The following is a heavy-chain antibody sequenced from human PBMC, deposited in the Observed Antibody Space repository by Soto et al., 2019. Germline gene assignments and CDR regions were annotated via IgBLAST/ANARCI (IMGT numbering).Heavy chain of an antibody. CDR2: IYYSGST. D-gene: IGHD6-13*01. V-gene: IGHV4-28*01. CDR3: ARSAPTAAGPHDAFDI. CDR1: GYSISNSNW. J-gene: IGHJ3*02. Sequence: QVQLQESGPGLVKPSDTLSLTCAVSGYSISNSNWWGWIRQPPGKGLEWIGYIYYSGSTYYNPSLKSRVTLSLDTSRNQFSLKLSSVTAVDTAVYYCARSAPTAAGPHDAFDIWGQGTMVTVSS.